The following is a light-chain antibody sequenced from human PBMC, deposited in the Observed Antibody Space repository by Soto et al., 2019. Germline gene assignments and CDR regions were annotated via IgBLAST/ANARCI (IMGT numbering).Light chain of an antibody. CDR2: TAS. CDR3: LQSDTFPYT. V-gene: IGKV1D-12*01. CDR1: QDIDRW. J-gene: IGKJ2*01. Sequence: DIQMTQSPSSVSASVGDRVIISCRASQDIDRWLAWFQHKPGKAPKLLISTASSLQSGVPSRFSGSGSGTDFTLTIASLQFEDFVTYYCLQSDTFPYTFGLGTKLEIK.